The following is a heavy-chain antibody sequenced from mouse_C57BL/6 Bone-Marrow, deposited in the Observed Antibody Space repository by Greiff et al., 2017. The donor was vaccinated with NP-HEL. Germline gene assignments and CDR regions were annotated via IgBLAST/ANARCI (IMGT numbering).Heavy chain of an antibody. Sequence: VMLVESGPGLVAPSQSLSITCTVSGFSLTSYAISWVRQPPGKGLEWLGVIWTGGGTNYNSALKSRLSISKDNSKSQVFLKMNSLQTDDTARYYCARTPEAMVTYYAMDYWGQGTSVTVSS. CDR1: GFSLTSYA. V-gene: IGHV2-9-1*01. D-gene: IGHD2-2*01. CDR2: IWTGGGT. J-gene: IGHJ4*01. CDR3: ARTPEAMVTYYAMDY.